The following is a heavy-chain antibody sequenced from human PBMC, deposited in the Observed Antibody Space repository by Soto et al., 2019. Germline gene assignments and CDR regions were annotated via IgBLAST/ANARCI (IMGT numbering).Heavy chain of an antibody. D-gene: IGHD2-15*01. V-gene: IGHV1-69*12. CDR1: GGTFSSYA. J-gene: IGHJ6*02. Sequence: QVQLVQSGAEVKKPGSSVKVSCKASGGTFSSYAISWVRQAPGQGLEWMGGIIPIFGTANYAQKFQGRVTITADESTRTADMGLSSLRSEDTAVYYCARAVVVAATPGYYYYYGMDVWGQGTTVTVSS. CDR3: ARAVVVAATPGYYYYYGMDV. CDR2: IIPIFGTA.